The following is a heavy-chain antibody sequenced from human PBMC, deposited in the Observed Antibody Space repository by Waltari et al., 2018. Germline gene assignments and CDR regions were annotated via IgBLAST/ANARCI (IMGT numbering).Heavy chain of an antibody. CDR3: ASTIAAPTVYYYYGMDV. D-gene: IGHD6-6*01. V-gene: IGHV1-69*01. CDR2: IIPIFGTA. J-gene: IGHJ6*02. Sequence: QVQLVQSGAEVKKPGSSVKVSCKASGGTFSSYAISWVRQAPGQGLEWMGGIIPIFGTANSAQKFQGSVTITADESTSTAYMELSSLRSEDTAVYYCASTIAAPTVYYYYGMDVWGQGTTVTVSS. CDR1: GGTFSSYA.